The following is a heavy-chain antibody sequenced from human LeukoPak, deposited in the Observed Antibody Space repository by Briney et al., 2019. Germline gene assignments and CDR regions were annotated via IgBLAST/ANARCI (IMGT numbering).Heavy chain of an antibody. Sequence: PSETLSLTCTVSGGSISSYYWSWIRQPPGKGLEWIGYIYYSGSTNYNPSLKSRVTISVDTSKNQFSLKLSSVTAADTAVYYCAKAANSTPYSSGWYSHYYYYMDVWGKGTTVTVSS. CDR3: AKAANSTPYSSGWYSHYYYYMDV. CDR1: GGSISSYY. D-gene: IGHD6-19*01. CDR2: IYYSGST. J-gene: IGHJ6*03. V-gene: IGHV4-59*01.